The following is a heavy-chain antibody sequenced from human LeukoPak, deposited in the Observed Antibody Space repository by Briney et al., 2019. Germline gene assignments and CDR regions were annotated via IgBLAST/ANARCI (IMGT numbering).Heavy chain of an antibody. Sequence: GGSLRLSCAASGFTFSSYWMYWVRQAPGKGLVWVSRINSDGSSISYADSVKGRFTISRDNSKNTLYLQMSSLRAEDTAVYYCVKDGDYGGPDYWGQGTLVTVSS. CDR2: INSDGSSI. J-gene: IGHJ4*02. CDR1: GFTFSSYW. V-gene: IGHV3-74*01. D-gene: IGHD4-23*01. CDR3: VKDGDYGGPDY.